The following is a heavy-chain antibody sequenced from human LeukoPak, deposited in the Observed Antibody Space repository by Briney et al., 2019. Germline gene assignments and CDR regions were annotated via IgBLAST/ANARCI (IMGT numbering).Heavy chain of an antibody. J-gene: IGHJ4*02. Sequence: GGSLRLSCAASGFTFTTSGMNWVRQAPGKGLEWVSSISGSDSGGKTFYADSVKGRFTISRDNSMNTVYMQMNSLRAEDTAVYYCAKDRIAAVSYFDYWGQGTLVTVSS. CDR3: AKDRIAAVSYFDY. D-gene: IGHD6-13*01. CDR2: ISGSDSGGKT. CDR1: GFTFTTSG. V-gene: IGHV3-23*01.